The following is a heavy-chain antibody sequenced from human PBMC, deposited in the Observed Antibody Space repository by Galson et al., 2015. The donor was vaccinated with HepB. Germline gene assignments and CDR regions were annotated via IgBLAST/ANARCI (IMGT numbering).Heavy chain of an antibody. Sequence: SLRLSCAASTFIFSTYSMNWVRQAPGKGLEWVPYISSSSTTIYYADSVKGRFTISRDNAKNSLYLQMNSLSAADTAVYYCARGLNLAYFDLWGRGTLVTVSS. D-gene: IGHD3-3*02. CDR2: ISSSSTTI. J-gene: IGHJ2*01. V-gene: IGHV3-48*04. CDR3: ARGLNLAYFDL. CDR1: TFIFSTYS.